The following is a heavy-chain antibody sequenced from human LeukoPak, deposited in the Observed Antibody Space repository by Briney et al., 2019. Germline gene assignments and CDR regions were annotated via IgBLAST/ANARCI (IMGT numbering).Heavy chain of an antibody. Sequence: GGSLTLSSAASGFTFSSYAMSWVRQAPGKGLEWVSYISSSSSTIYYADSVKGRFTISRDNAKNSLYLQVNSLRAEDTAVYYCARKPSSGSASLTYYYYYYMDVWGKGTTVTVSS. J-gene: IGHJ6*03. D-gene: IGHD1-26*01. CDR2: ISSSSSTI. CDR1: GFTFSSYA. V-gene: IGHV3-48*01. CDR3: ARKPSSGSASLTYYYYYYMDV.